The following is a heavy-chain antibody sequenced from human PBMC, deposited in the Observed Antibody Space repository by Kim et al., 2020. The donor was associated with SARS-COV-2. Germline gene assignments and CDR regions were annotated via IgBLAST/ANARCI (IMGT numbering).Heavy chain of an antibody. J-gene: IGHJ4*02. Sequence: YYPDCVKGRFTISRDNSKNTLDLQMNSLRAEDTAVYYCAREGIVGATGLDYWGQGTLVTVSS. CDR3: AREGIVGATGLDY. V-gene: IGHV3-33*01. D-gene: IGHD1-26*01.